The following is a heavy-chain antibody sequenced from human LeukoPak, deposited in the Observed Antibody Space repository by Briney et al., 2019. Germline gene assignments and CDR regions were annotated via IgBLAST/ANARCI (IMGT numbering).Heavy chain of an antibody. J-gene: IGHJ4*02. D-gene: IGHD3-10*01. Sequence: SETLSLTCTVSGGSISSSIYYWGWIRQPPGKGLEWIGSIYYSGSTYYNPSLKSRVTISVDTSRNQFSLQLSSVTAADSAAYYCARLKAIQYYYASGSYFFDYWGQGTLVTVSP. CDR2: IYYSGST. CDR1: GGSISSSIYY. V-gene: IGHV4-39*01. CDR3: ARLKAIQYYYASGSYFFDY.